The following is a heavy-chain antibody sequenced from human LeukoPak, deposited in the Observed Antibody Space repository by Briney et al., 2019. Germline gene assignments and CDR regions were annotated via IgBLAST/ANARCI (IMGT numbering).Heavy chain of an antibody. J-gene: IGHJ4*02. CDR2: VYTSGNT. V-gene: IGHV4-4*07. CDR3: ARDNVADGEDY. Sequence: SETLSLTCTVSGGSMSNYYWSWIRQPAVKGLEWIGRVYTSGNTNYNPSLKSRVTMSLDMSKKQFSLKLTSVTAADTAVYYCARDNVADGEDYWGQGTLVTVSS. CDR1: GGSMSNYY. D-gene: IGHD3-10*01.